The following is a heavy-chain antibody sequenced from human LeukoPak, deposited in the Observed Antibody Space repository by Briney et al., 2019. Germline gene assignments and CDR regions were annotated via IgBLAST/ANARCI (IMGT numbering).Heavy chain of an antibody. CDR3: ARAYTISSYYYMDV. Sequence: PGGSLRLSCAASGFTFDDYGMSWVRHAPGKGPEWVSGINWNGGSTGYADSVKGRFTISRDNAKNSLYLQMNSLRAEDTALYHCARAYTISSYYYMDVWGKGTTVTISS. D-gene: IGHD3-9*01. J-gene: IGHJ6*03. CDR1: GFTFDDYG. CDR2: INWNGGST. V-gene: IGHV3-20*01.